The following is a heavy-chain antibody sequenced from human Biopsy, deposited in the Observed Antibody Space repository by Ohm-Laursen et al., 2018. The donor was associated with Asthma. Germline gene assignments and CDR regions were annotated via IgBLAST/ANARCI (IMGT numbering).Heavy chain of an antibody. CDR2: ISKDASTQ. D-gene: IGHD1-1*01. CDR3: VRDGTDDAFDI. Sequence: RSLRLSCSDSGFSFSNFAIHWVRQAPGKGLEWVGVISKDASTQDYADSVKGRFTLARDNSKNTLDLQMNSLREEDTAVYYCVRDGTDDAFDIWGQGTVVSVSS. J-gene: IGHJ3*02. V-gene: IGHV3-30*01. CDR1: GFSFSNFA.